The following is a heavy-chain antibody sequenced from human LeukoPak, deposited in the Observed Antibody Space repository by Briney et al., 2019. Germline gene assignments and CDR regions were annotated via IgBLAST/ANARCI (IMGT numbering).Heavy chain of an antibody. D-gene: IGHD4-17*01. CDR3: ARGRVTTLYYFDY. V-gene: IGHV3-72*01. CDR2: TRNKANSYTT. J-gene: IGHJ4*02. CDR1: GFTFSDHC. Sequence: GGSLRLSCAASGFTFSDHCMDWVRQAPGKGLEWVGRTRNKANSYTTEYAASVKGRFTISRDDSKNSLYLQMNSLKTEDTAVYYCARGRVTTLYYFDYWGQGALVTVSS.